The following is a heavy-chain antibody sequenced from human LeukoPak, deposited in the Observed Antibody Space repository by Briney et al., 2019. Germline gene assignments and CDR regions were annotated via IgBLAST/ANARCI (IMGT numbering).Heavy chain of an antibody. D-gene: IGHD5-24*01. CDR3: ARDGDGYSTDFDY. Sequence: GSLRLSCAASGFTFSSYSMNWVRQAPGKGLEWVSSISSSSSYIYYADSVKGRFTISRDNAKNSLYLQMNSLRAEDTAVYYCARDGDGYSTDFDYWGQGTLVTVSS. J-gene: IGHJ4*02. V-gene: IGHV3-21*01. CDR2: ISSSSSYI. CDR1: GFTFSSYS.